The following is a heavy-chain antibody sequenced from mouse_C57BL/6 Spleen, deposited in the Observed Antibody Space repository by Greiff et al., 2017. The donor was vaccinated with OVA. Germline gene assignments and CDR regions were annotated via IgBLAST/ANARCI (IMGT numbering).Heavy chain of an antibody. CDR3: AKATTVAYFDV. D-gene: IGHD1-1*01. Sequence: VKVVESGPGLVAPSQRLSITCTVSGFSLTSYGVSWVRQPPGKGLEWLGVIWGDGSTNYHSALISRLSISQDNSKSQVFLKLNSLQTDDTATYYGAKATTVAYFDVWGTGTTVTVSS. CDR2: IWGDGST. J-gene: IGHJ1*03. V-gene: IGHV2-3*01. CDR1: GFSLTSYG.